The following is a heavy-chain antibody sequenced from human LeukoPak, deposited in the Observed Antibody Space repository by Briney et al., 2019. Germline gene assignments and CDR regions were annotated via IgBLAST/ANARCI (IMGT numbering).Heavy chain of an antibody. CDR3: AREGSLVKHDY. J-gene: IGHJ4*02. V-gene: IGHV3-74*01. CDR2: INSDGTST. D-gene: IGHD2-8*02. CDR1: GYTFSSYW. Sequence: GGSLRLSCAASGYTFSSYWMHWVRQAPGKGLVWVSRINSDGTSTSYADSVKGRFTISRDNAKNTLYLQMNSLRAEDTAVYYCAREGSLVKHDYWGQGTLVTVSS.